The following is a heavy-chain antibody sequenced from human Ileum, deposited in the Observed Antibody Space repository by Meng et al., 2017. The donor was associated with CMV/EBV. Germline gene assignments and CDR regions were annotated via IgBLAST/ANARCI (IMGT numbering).Heavy chain of an antibody. Sequence: GGSLRPSCAASGFTLSSYSMNWVRQAPGKGLEWVSSISSSSSYIYYADSVKGRFTISRDNAKNSLYLQMTSLRAEDTAVYYCAREGEAYCGGDCSSWGQGTLVTVSS. J-gene: IGHJ4*01. CDR1: GFTLSSYS. CDR3: AREGEAYCGGDCSS. V-gene: IGHV3-21*01. CDR2: ISSSSSYI. D-gene: IGHD2-21*01.